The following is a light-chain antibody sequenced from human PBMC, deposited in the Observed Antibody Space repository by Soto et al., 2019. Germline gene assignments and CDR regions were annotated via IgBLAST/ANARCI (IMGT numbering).Light chain of an antibody. CDR1: QTISPW. J-gene: IGKJ1*01. CDR2: KVS. V-gene: IGKV1-5*03. CDR3: QQYNTHWT. Sequence: DLPGTQSPPTLSASVGAIVTITCRASQTISPWMAWYQQRPGRAPKLLIYKVSSLESGVSSRFSGSGSGTEFPLTISSLLPDDFASYYCQQYNTHWTFGQGTKVDIK.